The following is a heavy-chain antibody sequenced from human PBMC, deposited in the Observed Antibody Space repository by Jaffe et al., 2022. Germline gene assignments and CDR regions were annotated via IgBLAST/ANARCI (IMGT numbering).Heavy chain of an antibody. D-gene: IGHD6-13*01. CDR3: ASSPTRIAAAGTTPPVNYFDY. V-gene: IGHV4-39*01. Sequence: QLQLQESGPGLVKPSETLSLTCTVSGGSISSSSYYWGWIRQPPGKGLEWIGSIYYSGSTYYNPSLKSRVTISVDTSKNQFSLKLSSVTAADTAVYYCASSPTRIAAAGTTPPVNYFDYWGQGTLVTVSS. CDR2: IYYSGST. CDR1: GGSISSSSYY. J-gene: IGHJ4*02.